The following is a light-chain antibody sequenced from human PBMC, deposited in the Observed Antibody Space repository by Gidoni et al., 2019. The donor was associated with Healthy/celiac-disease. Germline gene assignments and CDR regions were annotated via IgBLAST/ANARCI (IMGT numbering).Light chain of an antibody. V-gene: IGKV3-20*01. J-gene: IGKJ1*01. CDR3: QQYGSSRT. Sequence: EIVLTQSPGTLSLSPGERATLSCRASQSVSSSYLAWYQQKPGQAPRLLIYGASSRATGIPDRFSGSGSGTDSTLTISRLEPEDFAVYYCQQYGSSRTFXQXTKVEIK. CDR2: GAS. CDR1: QSVSSSY.